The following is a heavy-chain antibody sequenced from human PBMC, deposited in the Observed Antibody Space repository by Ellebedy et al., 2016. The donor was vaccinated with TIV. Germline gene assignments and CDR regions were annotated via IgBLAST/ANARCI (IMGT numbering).Heavy chain of an antibody. V-gene: IGHV4-59*12. D-gene: IGHD3-10*01. Sequence: MPSETLSLTCTVSGGSISSYCWSWIRQSPGKGLEWIGYIQYSGNPDYNPSLKSRATMSLDTSKNQFSLRVRSVTAADTAVYFCARGIYGSGSVDYWGQGTLVTVSS. J-gene: IGHJ4*02. CDR1: GGSISSYC. CDR3: ARGIYGSGSVDY. CDR2: IQYSGNP.